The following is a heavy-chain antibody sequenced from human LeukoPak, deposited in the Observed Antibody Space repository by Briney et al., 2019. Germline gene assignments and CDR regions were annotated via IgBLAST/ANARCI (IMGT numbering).Heavy chain of an antibody. V-gene: IGHV1-8*01. CDR1: GYTFTNYD. Sequence: ASVKVSCKTSGYTFTNYDINWVRQATGQGLEWLGWMSPNNGDTGYAQKFQGRVTMTRDTSTNTAYMELSGLTSEDTAVYYCAHNPPRTGDLNAWGQGALVTVSS. CDR2: MSPNNGDT. D-gene: IGHD7-27*01. CDR3: AHNPPRTGDLNA. J-gene: IGHJ5*02.